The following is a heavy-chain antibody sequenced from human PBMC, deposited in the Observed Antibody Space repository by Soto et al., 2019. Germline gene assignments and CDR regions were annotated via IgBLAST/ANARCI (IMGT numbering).Heavy chain of an antibody. CDR2: IYPPDSDT. J-gene: IGHJ6*02. V-gene: IGHV5-51*01. D-gene: IGHD3-3*01. CDR1: GYPFTTHW. Sequence: PGESLKISCQISGYPFTTHWIGWVRQMPGKSLEWMGKIYPPDSDTRYSPSFQGQVTMSVDKSISTAYLQWSSLKASDTAMYYCARHSYDFWSGHPNPRYYYGMDVWGQETTVTVSS. CDR3: ARHSYDFWSGHPNPRYYYGMDV.